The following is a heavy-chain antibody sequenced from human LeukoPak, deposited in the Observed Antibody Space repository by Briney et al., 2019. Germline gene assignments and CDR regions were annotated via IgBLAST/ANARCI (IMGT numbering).Heavy chain of an antibody. CDR3: AATSMATLNFDY. CDR2: INTDGSST. CDR1: GFTFSSYW. J-gene: IGHJ4*02. V-gene: IGHV3-74*01. Sequence: HPGGSLRLSCAASGFTFSSYWMHWVRQAPGKGLVWVPRINTDGSSTNYADSVKGRFTISRDNTKNTLYLQMNSLRAEDTAVYYCAATSMATLNFDYWGQGTLVTVSS. D-gene: IGHD5-24*01.